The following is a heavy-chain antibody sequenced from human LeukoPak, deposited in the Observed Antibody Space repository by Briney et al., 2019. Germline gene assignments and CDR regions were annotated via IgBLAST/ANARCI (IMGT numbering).Heavy chain of an antibody. CDR2: INPNSGGT. J-gene: IGHJ4*02. Sequence: ASVKVSCKASGYTFTGYYMHWVRQAPGQGLEWMGWINPNSGGTNYAQKFQGRVTMTRDTSISTAYMELSGLRSDDTAVYYCARGVGYGDYGGYYFDYWGQGTLVTVSS. CDR3: ARGVGYGDYGGYYFDY. D-gene: IGHD4-17*01. CDR1: GYTFTGYY. V-gene: IGHV1-2*02.